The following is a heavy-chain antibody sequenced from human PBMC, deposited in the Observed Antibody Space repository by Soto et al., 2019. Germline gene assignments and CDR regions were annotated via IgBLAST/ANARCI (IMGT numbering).Heavy chain of an antibody. Sequence: SVKVSCKASGGTFSSYAISWVRQAPGQGLEWMGGIIPIFGTANYAQKFQGRVTITADESTSTAYMELSSLRSEDTAVYYCASPYDYYYYYGMDVWGQGTTVTVSS. CDR1: GGTFSSYA. J-gene: IGHJ6*02. CDR3: ASPYDYYYYYGMDV. D-gene: IGHD2-2*01. V-gene: IGHV1-69*13. CDR2: IIPIFGTA.